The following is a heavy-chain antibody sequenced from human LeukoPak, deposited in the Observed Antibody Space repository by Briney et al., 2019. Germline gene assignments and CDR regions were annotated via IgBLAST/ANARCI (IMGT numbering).Heavy chain of an antibody. D-gene: IGHD6-13*01. CDR3: ARVAAAGWFDP. CDR1: GFTFRSYG. Sequence: GRSLRLSCAASGFTFRSYGMHRVRQAPGKALEWVAVIWYDGSNKYYADSVKGRFTISRDNSKNTLYLQMNSLRAEDTAVYYCARVAAAGWFDPWGQGTLVTVSS. V-gene: IGHV3-33*01. CDR2: IWYDGSNK. J-gene: IGHJ5*02.